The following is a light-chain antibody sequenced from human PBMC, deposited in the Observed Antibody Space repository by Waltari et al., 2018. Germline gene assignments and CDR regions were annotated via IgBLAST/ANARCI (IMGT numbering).Light chain of an antibody. CDR1: QTISNW. V-gene: IGKV1-5*03. J-gene: IGKJ1*01. Sequence: QMTQSPSTLSAPVVDRVTITSRASQTISNWLAWYQQKPGKAPTLLIYKASSLQGGVPSRFSGSASGAEFTLTISSLQPDDFATYYCHQYNAYPWTFGQGTKVEIK. CDR3: HQYNAYPWT. CDR2: KAS.